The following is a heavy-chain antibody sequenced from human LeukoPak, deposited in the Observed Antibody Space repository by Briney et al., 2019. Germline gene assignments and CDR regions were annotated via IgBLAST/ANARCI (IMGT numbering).Heavy chain of an antibody. D-gene: IGHD4-23*01. V-gene: IGHV3-30*14. CDR1: EFTFSNYP. CDR3: ARDGNVFRERILTPTRKEPPRNYYYYMDV. J-gene: IGHJ6*03. Sequence: GGSLRLSCAASEFTFSNYPMHWVRQAPGKGLEWVAFISNDGLTEYYGGSVRGRFTISRDNPKNTLELQMSRLRPEDTGVYYCARDGNVFRERILTPTRKEPPRNYYYYMDVWGKGTTVTVSS. CDR2: ISNDGLTE.